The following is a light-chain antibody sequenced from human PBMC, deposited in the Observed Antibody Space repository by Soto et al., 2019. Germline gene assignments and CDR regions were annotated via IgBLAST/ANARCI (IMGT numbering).Light chain of an antibody. CDR1: QSVSSN. CDR3: QQYNNWPLCT. Sequence: EIVMTQSPATLSVSPGERATLSCRASQSVSSNLAWYQQKPGQAPRLLIYGASTRATGIPARLSGSGSGTEFTLTISSLQYEDFAVYYCQQYNNWPLCTVGPGTKVDSK. CDR2: GAS. J-gene: IGKJ3*01. V-gene: IGKV3D-15*01.